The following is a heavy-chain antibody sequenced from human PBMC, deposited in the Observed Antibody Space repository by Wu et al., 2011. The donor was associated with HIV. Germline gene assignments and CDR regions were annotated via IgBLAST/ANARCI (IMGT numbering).Heavy chain of an antibody. CDR2: ISAYNGNT. D-gene: IGHD1-1*01. V-gene: IGHV1-18*01. Sequence: QVQLVQSGAEVKKPGASVKVSCKASGYTFTNYGISWVRQAPGQGLEWMGWISAYNGNTNYAQKLQGRVTMTTDTSTSTAYMELRSLRSDDTAVYYCARATGTTSPYYYFYMDVWAKGPRHRLL. CDR3: ARATGTTSPYYYFYMDV. CDR1: GYTFTNYG. J-gene: IGHJ6*03.